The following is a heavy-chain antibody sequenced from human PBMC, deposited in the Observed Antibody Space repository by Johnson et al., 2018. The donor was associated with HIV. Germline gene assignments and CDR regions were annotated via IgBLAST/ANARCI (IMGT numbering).Heavy chain of an antibody. CDR1: GFIFDDYA. CDR2: ISWNSGRI. D-gene: IGHD3-22*01. V-gene: IGHV3-9*01. J-gene: IGHJ3*02. Sequence: VQLVESGGGVVRPGGSLRLSCAASGFIFDDYAMHWVRQAPGKGLEWVSGISWNSGRIACEDSVKGRFPISRDNAKNSLYLQMNSLRHEDTALYHCAKARGSSGYYDAFDIWGQGTMVTVSS. CDR3: AKARGSSGYYDAFDI.